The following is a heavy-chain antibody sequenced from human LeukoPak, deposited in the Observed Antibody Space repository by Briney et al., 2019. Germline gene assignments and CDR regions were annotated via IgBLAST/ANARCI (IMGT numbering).Heavy chain of an antibody. CDR3: ARHGDSSGWSYYYYGMDV. D-gene: IGHD6-19*01. J-gene: IGHJ6*02. CDR2: IYTSGST. Sequence: SETLSLTCTVSGGSISSGSYYWSWIRQPAGKGLEWIGRIYTSGSTNYNPSLKSRVTISVDTSKNQFSLKLSSVTAADTAVYYCARHGDSSGWSYYYYGMDVWGQGTTVTVSS. CDR1: GGSISSGSYY. V-gene: IGHV4-61*02.